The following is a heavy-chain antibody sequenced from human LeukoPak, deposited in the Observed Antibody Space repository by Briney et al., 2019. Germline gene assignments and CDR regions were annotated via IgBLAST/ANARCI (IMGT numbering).Heavy chain of an antibody. J-gene: IGHJ4*02. CDR1: GFTFSSYA. Sequence: GGSLRLSCAASGFTFSSYAMSWVRQAPGKGLEWVSAISGSGGSTYYADSVKGRFTISRDNSKNTLYLQMNSLRAEDTAVYYCAKLPILYCSSTSCYLWGQGTLVTGSS. D-gene: IGHD2-2*01. CDR3: AKLPILYCSSTSCYL. V-gene: IGHV3-23*01. CDR2: ISGSGGST.